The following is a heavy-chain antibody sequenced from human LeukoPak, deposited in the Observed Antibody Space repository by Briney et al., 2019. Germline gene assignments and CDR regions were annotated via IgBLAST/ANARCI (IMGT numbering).Heavy chain of an antibody. J-gene: IGHJ4*02. D-gene: IGHD3-9*01. Sequence: PSGTLSLTCAVSGCSMSSSNWWSWVRQPPGKGLEWIGEIYHSGSTNYNPSLKSRVTISVDKSKNQFSLKLSSVTAADTAVYYCARRLRYFDWLLDYFDYWGQGTLVTVSS. CDR1: GCSMSSSNW. CDR2: IYHSGST. CDR3: ARRLRYFDWLLDYFDY. V-gene: IGHV4-4*02.